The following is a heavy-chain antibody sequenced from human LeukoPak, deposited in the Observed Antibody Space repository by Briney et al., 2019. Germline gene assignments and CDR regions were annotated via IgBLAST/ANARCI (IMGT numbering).Heavy chain of an antibody. CDR1: GFTFSSYA. CDR2: MSGSGGST. Sequence: GGSLRLSCAASGFTFSSYAMSWVRQTPGKRLEWVSGMSGSGGSTYYADSVKGRFTISRDYSKNILYLQMSSLSAEDTAVYYCAKDSRGWLQSGDYFDYWGQGTLVTVSS. J-gene: IGHJ4*02. D-gene: IGHD5-24*01. CDR3: AKDSRGWLQSGDYFDY. V-gene: IGHV3-23*01.